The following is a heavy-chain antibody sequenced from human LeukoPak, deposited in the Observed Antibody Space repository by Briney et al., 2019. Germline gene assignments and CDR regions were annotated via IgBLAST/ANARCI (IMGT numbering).Heavy chain of an antibody. Sequence: GGTLRVSCAAPGVTFSSDSRNWVRQAPGKGVEWVSYISSSSSTIYYADSVKGRFTISRDNAKNSLYLQMNSLRAEDTAVYYCARVDAHDYWGQGTLVTVSS. CDR1: GVTFSSDS. D-gene: IGHD2-8*01. J-gene: IGHJ4*02. CDR2: ISSSSSTI. CDR3: ARVDAHDY. V-gene: IGHV3-48*01.